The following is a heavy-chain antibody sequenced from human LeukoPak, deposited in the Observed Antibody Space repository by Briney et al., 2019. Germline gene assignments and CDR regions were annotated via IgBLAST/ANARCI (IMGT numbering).Heavy chain of an antibody. Sequence: GGSLRLSCAASGFMFSNYGMSWVRQAPGKGLEWVANIKQDGSESRYEDSVKGRFTISRDNAKNSLYLQMNSLRGEDTAVYYCARDKVGGSMAGSNLDYWGQGNLVTVSS. CDR1: GFMFSNYG. CDR3: ARDKVGGSMAGSNLDY. J-gene: IGHJ4*02. V-gene: IGHV3-7*01. CDR2: IKQDGSES. D-gene: IGHD6-19*01.